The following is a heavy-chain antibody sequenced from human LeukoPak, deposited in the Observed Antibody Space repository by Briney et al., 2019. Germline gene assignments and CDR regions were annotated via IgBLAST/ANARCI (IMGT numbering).Heavy chain of an antibody. D-gene: IGHD6-13*01. Sequence: SETLSLTCAVYGGSFSGYYWSWIRQPAGKGLEWIGRIYTSGSTNYNPSLKSRVTISVDTSKNQFSLKLSSVTAADTAVYYCARDPPIAAADYWYFDLWGRGTLVTVSS. J-gene: IGHJ2*01. CDR1: GGSFSGYY. CDR2: IYTSGST. V-gene: IGHV4-4*07. CDR3: ARDPPIAAADYWYFDL.